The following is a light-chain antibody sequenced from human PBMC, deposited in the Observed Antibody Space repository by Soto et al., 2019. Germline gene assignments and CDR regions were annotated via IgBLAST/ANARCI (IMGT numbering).Light chain of an antibody. Sequence: QSVLTQPASVSGSPGQSITISCTGTSSVVGGHNSVSWYRQDPGKAPKLMIYDVSNRPSGVSDRFSGSKSGNTASLTISGLQIEDEADYYCSSFTSSVTYVFGTGTKGTVL. CDR3: SSFTSSVTYV. CDR1: SSVVGGHNS. V-gene: IGLV2-14*01. J-gene: IGLJ1*01. CDR2: DVS.